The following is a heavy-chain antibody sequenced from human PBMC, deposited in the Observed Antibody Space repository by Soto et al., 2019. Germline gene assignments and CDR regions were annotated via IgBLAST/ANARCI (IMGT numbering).Heavy chain of an antibody. CDR3: ARRLNTYYFDY. V-gene: IGHV3-23*01. D-gene: IGHD6-25*01. CDR1: GFTFSSYA. J-gene: IGHJ4*02. Sequence: GGSLRLSCAASGFTFSSYAMSWVRQAPGKGLEWVSAISASGSSTFHADSVKGRFTISRDNSQNTLYLQMKSLRADDTAVYYCARRLNTYYFDYWGQGTLVTVSS. CDR2: ISASGSST.